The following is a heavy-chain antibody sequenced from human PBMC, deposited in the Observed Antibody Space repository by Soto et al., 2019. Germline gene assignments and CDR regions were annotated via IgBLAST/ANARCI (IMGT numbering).Heavy chain of an antibody. J-gene: IGHJ4*02. V-gene: IGHV1-46*02. CDR2: INPSGGST. CDR3: ASKRPYYYDSRGYYALDY. D-gene: IGHD3-22*01. CDR1: GYTLNSYY. Sequence: ASVKVSCKASGYTLNSYYRHWVRQAPGQGLEWVGIINPSGGSTSYAQKFQGRVTMTRDTSTSTVYMELSSLRSEDTAVYYCASKRPYYYDSRGYYALDYWGQGTLVTVS.